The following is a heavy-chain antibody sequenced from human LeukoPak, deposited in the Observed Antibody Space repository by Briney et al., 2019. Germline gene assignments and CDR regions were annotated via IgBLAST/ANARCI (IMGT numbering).Heavy chain of an antibody. CDR3: ARVRGSYAFDI. D-gene: IGHD5-24*01. V-gene: IGHV3-48*01. CDR2: IITDSRRL. Sequence: SGGSRRLSCVVSGFTFSSYDMNWVRQAPGKSLEWISYIITDSRRLEYADSVKGRFTISRDNSKNTLYLQMNSLRAEDTAVYYCARVRGSYAFDIWGQGTMVTVSS. CDR1: GFTFSSYD. J-gene: IGHJ3*02.